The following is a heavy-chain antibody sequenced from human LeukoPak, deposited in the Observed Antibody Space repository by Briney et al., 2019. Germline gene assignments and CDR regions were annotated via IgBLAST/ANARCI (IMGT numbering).Heavy chain of an antibody. V-gene: IGHV7-4-1*02. CDR2: INTNTGNP. D-gene: IGHD5-18*01. Sequence: ASVKVSRKASGYIFTSYAMNWVRQAPGQGLEWVGWINTNTGNPTYAQGFTGRFVFSLDTSVNTAYLQISSLKVDDTAVYYCAREGGSSGYSYGYNWFAPWGQGTLVTVSS. J-gene: IGHJ5*02. CDR1: GYIFTSYA. CDR3: AREGGSSGYSYGYNWFAP.